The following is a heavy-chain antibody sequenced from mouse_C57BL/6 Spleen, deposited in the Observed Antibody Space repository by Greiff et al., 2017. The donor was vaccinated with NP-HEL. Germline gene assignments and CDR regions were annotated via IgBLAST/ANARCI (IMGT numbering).Heavy chain of an antibody. Sequence: VQLQQSGPELVKPGASVKISCKASGYAFSSSWMNWVKQRPGKGLEWIGRIYPGDGDTNYNGKFKGKATLTADKSSSTAYMQLSSLTSEDSAVYFCARSRTTDYWYFDVWGTGTTVTVSS. J-gene: IGHJ1*03. D-gene: IGHD1-1*01. CDR1: GYAFSSSW. CDR2: IYPGDGDT. CDR3: ARSRTTDYWYFDV. V-gene: IGHV1-82*01.